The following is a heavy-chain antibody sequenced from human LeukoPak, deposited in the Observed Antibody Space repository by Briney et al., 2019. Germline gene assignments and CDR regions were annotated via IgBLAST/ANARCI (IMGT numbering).Heavy chain of an antibody. Sequence: GGSLRLSCAASGFTFSSYAMHWVRQAPGKGLEWVAVISYDGSNKYYADSVKGRFTISRDNSKNTLYPQMNSLRAEDTAVYYCARPCTVTILLDAFDIWGQGTMVTVSS. CDR2: ISYDGSNK. CDR3: ARPCTVTILLDAFDI. CDR1: GFTFSSYA. D-gene: IGHD4-17*01. V-gene: IGHV3-30*04. J-gene: IGHJ3*02.